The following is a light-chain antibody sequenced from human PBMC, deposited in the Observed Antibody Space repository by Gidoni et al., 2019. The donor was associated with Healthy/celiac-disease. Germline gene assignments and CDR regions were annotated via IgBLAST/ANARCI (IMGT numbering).Light chain of an antibody. J-gene: IGKJ2*01. CDR3: QQYNNWPPYT. Sequence: EIVLTHSLATLSVSPGDRATLSCRASQSVSSNLAWYQQKPHQAPRLLIYGASTRDTGIPARCSGSGCGAEFTLTISSLQSEDFAVYYCQQYNNWPPYTFGQGTKVEIK. V-gene: IGKV3-15*01. CDR2: GAS. CDR1: QSVSSN.